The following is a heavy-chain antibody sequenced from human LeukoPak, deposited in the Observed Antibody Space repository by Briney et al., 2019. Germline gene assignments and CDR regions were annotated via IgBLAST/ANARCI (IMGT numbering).Heavy chain of an antibody. CDR2: MNPNSGNT. J-gene: IGHJ5*02. CDR1: GYTFTSYD. Sequence: ASVKVSCKASGYTFTSYDINWVRQATGQGLEWMGWMNPNSGNTGYAQKFQGRVTMTRNTSISTAYMELSSLRSEDTAVYYCARSLLRLLGWEGYNWFDPWGQGTLVTVSS. CDR3: ARSLLRLLGWEGYNWFDP. V-gene: IGHV1-8*01. D-gene: IGHD1-26*01.